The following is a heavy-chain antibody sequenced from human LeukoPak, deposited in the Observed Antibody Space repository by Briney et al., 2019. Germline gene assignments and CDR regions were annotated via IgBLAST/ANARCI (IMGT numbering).Heavy chain of an antibody. CDR1: EFTFSNYG. CDR3: AKTSDPSFPESTYYYYMDV. Sequence: GGSLRLSCAAYEFTFSNYGMHWVRQAPGKGLEWVAFIRYGGSHKYYADSVRGRFTIYRDNSKYTLYLQMNSLRPEDSAVYYCAKTSDPSFPESTYYYYMDVWGKGTTVTVSS. J-gene: IGHJ6*03. CDR2: IRYGGSHK. V-gene: IGHV3-30*02.